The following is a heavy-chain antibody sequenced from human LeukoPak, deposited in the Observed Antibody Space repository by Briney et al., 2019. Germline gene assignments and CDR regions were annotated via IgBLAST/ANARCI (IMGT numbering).Heavy chain of an antibody. J-gene: IGHJ3*02. CDR1: GYTFTSYN. CDR3: ARDRSIYPSDDAFDI. Sequence: ASVKVSCKASGYTFTSYNITWVRQAPGQGLEWMGRMNPNSGNPVNAQKFHGRLTMTRNTSLSTANMELSSLRSEDTAVYYCARDRSIYPSDDAFDIWGQGTMVAVSS. D-gene: IGHD5/OR15-5a*01. CDR2: MNPNSGNP. V-gene: IGHV1-8*01.